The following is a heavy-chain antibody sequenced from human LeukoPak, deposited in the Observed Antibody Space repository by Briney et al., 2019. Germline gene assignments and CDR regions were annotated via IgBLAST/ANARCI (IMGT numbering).Heavy chain of an antibody. CDR2: INHSGST. V-gene: IGHV4-34*01. CDR1: GESFSGYY. CDR3: ARDTGTAHFDS. Sequence: SETLSLTCAVYGESFSGYYWSWIRQPPGKGLEWIGEINHSGSTNYNPSLKSRVTISVDTSKNQFSLKLSSVTAADTAVYYCARDTGTAHFDSWGQGTLVTVSS. D-gene: IGHD1-1*01. J-gene: IGHJ4*02.